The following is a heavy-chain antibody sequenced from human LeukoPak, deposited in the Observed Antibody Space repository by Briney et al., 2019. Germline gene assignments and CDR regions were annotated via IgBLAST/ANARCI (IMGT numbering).Heavy chain of an antibody. V-gene: IGHV4-59*02. D-gene: IGHD6-19*01. CDR2: IYYSGST. CDR3: ASGARAYSSGWNYYYYYYMDV. J-gene: IGHJ6*03. Sequence: GSLRLSCAASGFTVSSNYMSWIRQPPGKGLEWIGYIYYSGSTNYNPSLKSRVTISVDTSKNQFPLKLSSVTAADTAVYYCASGARAYSSGWNYYYYYYMDVWGKGTTVTVSS. CDR1: GFTVSSNY.